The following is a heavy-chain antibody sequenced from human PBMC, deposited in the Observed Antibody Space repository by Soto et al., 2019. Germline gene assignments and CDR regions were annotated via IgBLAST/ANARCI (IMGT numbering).Heavy chain of an antibody. D-gene: IGHD5-18*01. CDR1: GYTFSTYG. J-gene: IGHJ4*02. V-gene: IGHV1-18*04. Sequence: ASVKVSCKASGYTFSTYGVGWVRQAPGQGLEWMGWITVSNGNTNYIDNLQGRVTMTTDTSTSTAYMELWRLRSDDTAVYYCARSYSYGSYWYFDDWGQGTLVTVSS. CDR2: ITVSNGNT. CDR3: ARSYSYGSYWYFDD.